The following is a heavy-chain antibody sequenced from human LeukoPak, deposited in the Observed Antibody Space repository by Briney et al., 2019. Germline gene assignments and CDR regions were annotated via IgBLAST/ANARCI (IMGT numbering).Heavy chain of an antibody. CDR2: INHSGST. V-gene: IGHV4-34*01. D-gene: IGHD2/OR15-2a*01. J-gene: IGHJ3*02. CDR1: GGSFSGYY. CDR3: ARFYTDAFDI. Sequence: SETLSLTCAVYGGSFSGYYWSWIRQPPGKGLEWIGEINHSGSTNYNPSLKSRVTISVDTSKNQFSLKLSSVTPEDTAVYYCARFYTDAFDIWGQGTMVTVSS.